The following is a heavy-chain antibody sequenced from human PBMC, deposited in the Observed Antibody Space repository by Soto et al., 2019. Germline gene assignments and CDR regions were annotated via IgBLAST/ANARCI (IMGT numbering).Heavy chain of an antibody. J-gene: IGHJ4*02. V-gene: IGHV3-23*01. D-gene: IGHD2-15*01. CDR2: VSASGSIT. Sequence: GGSLRLSCAASGFTFSSYDRSWVRQAPGKGLEWVSGVSASGSITSYADSAQGRFTISRDNAKNTVFLQMSSLRAEDTAVYFCAKGDCSGGRCYRGFDYWGQGTLVTVSA. CDR1: GFTFSSYD. CDR3: AKGDCSGGRCYRGFDY.